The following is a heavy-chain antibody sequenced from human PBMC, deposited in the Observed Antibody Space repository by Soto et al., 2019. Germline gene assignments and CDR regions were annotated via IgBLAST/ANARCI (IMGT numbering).Heavy chain of an antibody. J-gene: IGHJ4*02. D-gene: IGHD1-26*01. Sequence: QVQLVESGGGVVQPGRSLRLSCVASGFTFSSYGMHWVPQAPGKGLEWVAIKSYDGINTYYADSVKGRFTISRDNSKNTLYLQMNSLRAEDTSVYYCAKEGGLSGSYYISSSYYFDYWGQGTLVTVSS. CDR1: GFTFSSYG. V-gene: IGHV3-30*18. CDR2: KSYDGINT. CDR3: AKEGGLSGSYYISSSYYFDY.